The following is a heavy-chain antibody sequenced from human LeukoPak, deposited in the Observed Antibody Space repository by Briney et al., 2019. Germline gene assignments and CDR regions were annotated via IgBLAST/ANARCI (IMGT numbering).Heavy chain of an antibody. Sequence: GGSLRLSCAASGFTFITYAMHWVPQAPGKGLERVTFIRYDGINKYYADSVKGRFTISRDNSKNTLSLQLTRLRPGDTPWYYWTKKWSGDYDSSGINDAFDIWGQGTMVTVSS. CDR1: GFTFITYA. CDR2: IRYDGINK. V-gene: IGHV3-30*02. D-gene: IGHD3-22*01. CDR3: TKKWSGDYDSSGINDAFDI. J-gene: IGHJ3*02.